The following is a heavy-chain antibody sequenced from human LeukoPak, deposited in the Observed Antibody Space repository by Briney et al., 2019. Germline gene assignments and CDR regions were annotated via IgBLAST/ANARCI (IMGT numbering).Heavy chain of an antibody. V-gene: IGHV3-33*01. Sequence: PGGSLRLSCVVSGVILSSHGMHWVRQASGKGLEWLTFTWSDGRSEYYADSVKGRFTVSRDNSKNTVYLQINSLRVEDTAVYYCARDRGNDYFDSWGQGTLVTVSS. CDR1: GVILSSHG. CDR3: ARDRGNDYFDS. CDR2: TWSDGRSE. J-gene: IGHJ4*02.